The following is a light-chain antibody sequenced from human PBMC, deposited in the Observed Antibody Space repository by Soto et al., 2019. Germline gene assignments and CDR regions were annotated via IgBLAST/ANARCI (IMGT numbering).Light chain of an antibody. J-gene: IGLJ1*01. V-gene: IGLV2-14*01. CDR1: SSDVGYYNY. CDR3: SSYTSSSTYV. Sequence: QSVLTQPASVSGSPGQSITVSCTGTSSDVGYYNYVSWYQQHPGKAPKLMIYEVSNRPSGVSNRFSGSKSGNTASLTISGLQAEDEADYYCSSYTSSSTYVFGTGTKATVL. CDR2: EVS.